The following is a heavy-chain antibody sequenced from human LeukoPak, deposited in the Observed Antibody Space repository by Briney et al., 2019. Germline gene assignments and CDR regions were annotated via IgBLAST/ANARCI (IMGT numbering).Heavy chain of an antibody. Sequence: GASVTVSCKASGYTFTGYYMHWVRQAPGQGLEWMGRINPNSGGTNYAQKFQGRVTMTRDTSISTAYMELSRLRSDDTAVYYCARSYYDSSGYNYWGQGTLVTVSS. D-gene: IGHD3-22*01. V-gene: IGHV1-2*06. CDR3: ARSYYDSSGYNY. J-gene: IGHJ4*02. CDR1: GYTFTGYY. CDR2: INPNSGGT.